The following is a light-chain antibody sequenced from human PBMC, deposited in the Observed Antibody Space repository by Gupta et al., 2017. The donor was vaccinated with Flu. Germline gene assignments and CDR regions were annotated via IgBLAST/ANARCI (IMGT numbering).Light chain of an antibody. CDR1: QSITMY. CDR3: QQRDSAPRA. Sequence: PSSLSASLGDRVTISCRAGQSITMYSNWYQQKAGKAPRLLIYAASRAQSGVPSRFSGSGSGADITLTINGLPPEDFATYYCQQRDSAPRAFGQGTKVEIK. J-gene: IGKJ1*01. CDR2: AAS. V-gene: IGKV1-39*01.